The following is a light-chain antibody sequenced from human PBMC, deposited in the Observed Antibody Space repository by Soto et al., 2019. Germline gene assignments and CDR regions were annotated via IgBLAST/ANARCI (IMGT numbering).Light chain of an antibody. Sequence: EIQMTQSPYSLSASVGDRVTITCRASQSISSYLNWYQQKPGKAPNLLIYTASSLQSGVPSRFSGSGSGTDFTLTINGLQPEDFATYYCQQAASFPITFGQGTRLEV. V-gene: IGKV1-39*01. CDR1: QSISSY. CDR2: TAS. CDR3: QQAASFPIT. J-gene: IGKJ5*01.